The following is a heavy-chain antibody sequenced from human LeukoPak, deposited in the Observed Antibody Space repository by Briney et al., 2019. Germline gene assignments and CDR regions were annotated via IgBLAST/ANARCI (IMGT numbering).Heavy chain of an antibody. D-gene: IGHD1-26*01. Sequence: GGSLRLSCAASGFTFSSYAMSWVRQAPGKGLEWVANIKQDVSEIYYVDSVKGRFTISRGNTKNSLYLQMNSLRAEDTAVYYCARDKIVGATYFDYWGQGTLVTVSS. CDR3: ARDKIVGATYFDY. J-gene: IGHJ4*02. V-gene: IGHV3-7*01. CDR1: GFTFSSYA. CDR2: IKQDVSEI.